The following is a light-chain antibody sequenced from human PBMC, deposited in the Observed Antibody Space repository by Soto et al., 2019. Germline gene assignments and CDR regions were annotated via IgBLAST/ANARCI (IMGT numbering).Light chain of an antibody. V-gene: IGLV2-14*01. CDR3: GSYTTSANSV. Sequence: QSVLTQPASVSGSPGQSITISCTGTSSDDGGYNYVSWYRQHPGKAPKLMIYEVRNRPSGVSNRFFGSKSGNTASLTISGLQADDEADYDRGSYTTSANSVFGSGPTVTV. CDR1: SSDDGGYNY. CDR2: EVR. J-gene: IGLJ1*01.